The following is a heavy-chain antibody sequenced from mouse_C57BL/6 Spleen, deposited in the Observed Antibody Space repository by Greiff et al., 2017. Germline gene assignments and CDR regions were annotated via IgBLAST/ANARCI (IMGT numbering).Heavy chain of an antibody. V-gene: IGHV1-63*01. Sequence: QVQLKESGAELVRPGTSVKMSCKASGYTFTNYWIGWAKQRPGHGLEWIGDIYPGGGYTNYNEKFKGKATLTADKSSSTAYMQFSSLTSEDSAIYYCAKVNEYYFDYWGQGTTLTVSA. CDR1: GYTFTNYW. J-gene: IGHJ2*01. CDR3: AKVNEYYFDY. D-gene: IGHD2-13*01. CDR2: IYPGGGYT.